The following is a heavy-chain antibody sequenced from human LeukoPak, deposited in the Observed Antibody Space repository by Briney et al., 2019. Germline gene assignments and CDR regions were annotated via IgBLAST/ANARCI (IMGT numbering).Heavy chain of an antibody. CDR2: MNPNSGNT. Sequence: GASVKVSCKASGYTFTSYDINWVRQATGQGLEWMGWMNPNSGNTGYAQKFQGRVTMTRNTSISTAYMELSSLRSEDTAAYYCARGVSPRATYYYYYYMDVWGKGTTVTVSS. CDR1: GYTFTSYD. V-gene: IGHV1-8*01. J-gene: IGHJ6*03. CDR3: ARGVSPRATYYYYYYMDV. D-gene: IGHD4-11*01.